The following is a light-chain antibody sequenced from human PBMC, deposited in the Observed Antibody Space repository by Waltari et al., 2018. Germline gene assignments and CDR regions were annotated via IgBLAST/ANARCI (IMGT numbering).Light chain of an antibody. V-gene: IGKV3-20*01. J-gene: IGKJ1*01. Sequence: CRASQGVGRYLAWYQQKPVQAPRLLIYDASSRATGIPDRFSGSGSGTDFSLTISRLESEDFAVYYCQKYVNLPATFGQGTKVEIK. CDR2: DAS. CDR3: QKYVNLPAT. CDR1: QGVGRY.